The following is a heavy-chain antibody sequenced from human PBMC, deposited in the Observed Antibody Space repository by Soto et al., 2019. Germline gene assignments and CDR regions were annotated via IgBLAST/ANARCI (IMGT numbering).Heavy chain of an antibody. CDR1: GYTFTSYG. J-gene: IGHJ6*02. V-gene: IGHV1-18*01. CDR2: ISAYNGNT. CDR3: ARDGAPGAAAGLDV. Sequence: ASAKVSCKASGYTFTSYGIIWVRQAPGQGLEWMGWISAYNGNTNYAQKLQGRVTMTTDTSTSTAYMELRSLRSDDTAVYYCARDGAPGAAAGLDVWGQGTTVTVSS. D-gene: IGHD6-13*01.